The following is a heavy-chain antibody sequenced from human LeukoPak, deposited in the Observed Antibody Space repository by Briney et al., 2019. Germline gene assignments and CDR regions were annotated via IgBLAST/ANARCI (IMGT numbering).Heavy chain of an antibody. J-gene: IGHJ4*02. CDR2: IYPGDFDT. CDR3: ARLDYYDSSGYYQVGFDY. D-gene: IGHD3-22*01. CDR1: GYSFTSYW. Sequence: GESLKISCKGSGYSFTSYWIGWVRQMPGKGLEWMGIIYPGDFDTRYSPSFQGQVTISADKSISTAYLQWSSLKASDTAMYYCARLDYYDSSGYYQVGFDYWGQGTLVTVSS. V-gene: IGHV5-51*01.